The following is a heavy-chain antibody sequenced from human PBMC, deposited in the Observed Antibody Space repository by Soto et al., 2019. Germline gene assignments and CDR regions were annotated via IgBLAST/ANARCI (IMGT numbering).Heavy chain of an antibody. V-gene: IGHV3-7*01. CDR3: TRVPHSGLSYYGMDV. CDR2: IKEDASEK. J-gene: IGHJ6*02. Sequence: EVQLVESGGGLVQPGGSLRLSCVGSGFTVSGYWMSWVRQAPGKGLEWVANIKEDASEKYFVDSVKGRFSISRDNVKKFAYLQMNRLRAEDTAVYYCTRVPHSGLSYYGMDVWGQGTTVSVSS. CDR1: GFTVSGYW. D-gene: IGHD5-12*01.